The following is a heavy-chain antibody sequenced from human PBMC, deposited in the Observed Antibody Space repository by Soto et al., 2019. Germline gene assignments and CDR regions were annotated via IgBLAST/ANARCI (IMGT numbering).Heavy chain of an antibody. J-gene: IGHJ5*02. V-gene: IGHV4-4*02. Sequence: TSETLSLTCAVSGGSIARPNWWIWGRQSPGKGLEWIGEVFHTGSTNYNPSLKSRVTISLDKSNNQFSLKLTSVTAADTAVYFCAREQIANVEKCSNWVGHRGKGNLVTGS. CDR3: AREQIANVEKCSNWVGH. CDR2: VFHTGST. CDR1: GGSIARPNW. D-gene: IGHD2-21*01.